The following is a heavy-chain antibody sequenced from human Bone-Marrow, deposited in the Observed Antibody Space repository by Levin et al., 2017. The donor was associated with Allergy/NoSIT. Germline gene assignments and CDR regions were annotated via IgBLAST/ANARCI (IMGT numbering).Heavy chain of an antibody. V-gene: IGHV3-53*01. J-gene: IGHJ3*02. CDR1: GFTVSSNY. D-gene: IGHD5-18*01. CDR3: ARGGYSYEGGHADAFDI. Sequence: PGGSLRLSCAASGFTVSSNYMSWVRQAPGKGLEWVSVIYSGGSTYYADSVKGRFTISRDNSKNTLYLQMNSLRAEDTAVYYCARGGYSYEGGHADAFDIWGQGTMVTVSS. CDR2: IYSGGST.